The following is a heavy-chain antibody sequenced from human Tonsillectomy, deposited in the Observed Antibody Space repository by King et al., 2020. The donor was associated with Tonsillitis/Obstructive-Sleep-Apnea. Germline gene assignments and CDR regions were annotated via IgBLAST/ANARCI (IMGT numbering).Heavy chain of an antibody. CDR2: ISCSGGST. CDR1: GFTFSSYD. J-gene: IGHJ4*02. D-gene: IGHD2-21*01. V-gene: IGHV3-23*04. CDR3: ATILQLGGRGFVVVMAIDY. Sequence: VQLVESGGGLEQPGGSLRLSCAASGFTFSSYDMSWVRQAPGKGLVGVSAISCSGGSTYYADSVKGRFTISRDNSKNTLYLQMNSLRAEDTAVYYCATILQLGGRGFVVVMAIDYWGQGTLVTVSS.